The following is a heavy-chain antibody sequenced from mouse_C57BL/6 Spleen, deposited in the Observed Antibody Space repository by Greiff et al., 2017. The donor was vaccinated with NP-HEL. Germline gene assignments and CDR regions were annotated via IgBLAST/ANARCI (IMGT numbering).Heavy chain of an antibody. D-gene: IGHD2-3*01. CDR2: ISYDGSN. V-gene: IGHV3-6*01. CDR3: ARVDGYYVNFDY. J-gene: IGHJ2*01. CDR1: GYSITSGYY. Sequence: ESGPGLVKPSQSLSLTCSVTGYSITSGYYWNWIRQFPGNKLEWMGYISYDGSNNYNPSLKNRISITRDTSKNQFFLKLNSVTTEDTATYYCARVDGYYVNFDYWGQGTTLTVSS.